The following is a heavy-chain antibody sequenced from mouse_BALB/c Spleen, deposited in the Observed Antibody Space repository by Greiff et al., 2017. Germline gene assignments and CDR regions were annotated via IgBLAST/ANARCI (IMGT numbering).Heavy chain of an antibody. CDR1: GYTFTSYN. D-gene: IGHD2-1*01. V-gene: IGHV1-12*01. CDR2: IYPGNGDT. Sequence: QVQLQQPGAELVKPGASVKMSCKASGYTFTSYNMHWVKQTPGQGLEWIGAIYPGNGDTSYNQKFKGKATLTADKSSSTAYMQLSSLTSEDSAVYYCARSGDGNYPFAYWGQGTLVTVAA. J-gene: IGHJ3*01. CDR3: ARSGDGNYPFAY.